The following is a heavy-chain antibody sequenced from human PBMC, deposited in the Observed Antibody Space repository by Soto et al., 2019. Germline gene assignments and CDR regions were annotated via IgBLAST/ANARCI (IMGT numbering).Heavy chain of an antibody. J-gene: IGHJ3*02. CDR1: GFTFSSYE. CDR2: ISSSGSTI. D-gene: IGHD3-3*01. CDR3: ARGGNFDFWSGPDAFNI. Sequence: ESGGGLVQPGGSLRLSCAASGFTFSSYEMNWVRQAPGKGLEWVSYISSSGSTIYYGDSVKGRFTISRDNANNSLYLQMNSLRAEDMAVYYCARGGNFDFWSGPDAFNIWGQGTMVTVSS. V-gene: IGHV3-48*03.